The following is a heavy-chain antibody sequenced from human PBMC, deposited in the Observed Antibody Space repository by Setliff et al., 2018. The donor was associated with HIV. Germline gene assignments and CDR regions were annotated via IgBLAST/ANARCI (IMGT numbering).Heavy chain of an antibody. CDR1: GGSINRSNYY. CDR3: ARQTWEYYDTLTGYYRSPKNFDS. Sequence: SETLSLTCTVPGGSINRSNYYWGWIRQPPGKGLEWIGTISYTGSTYYDPSLKSRVTISLDTSKNQFFLKLSSVSAPDTAIYYCARQTWEYYDTLTGYYRSPKNFDSWGQGTLVTVSS. V-gene: IGHV4-39*01. CDR2: ISYTGST. J-gene: IGHJ4*02. D-gene: IGHD3-9*01.